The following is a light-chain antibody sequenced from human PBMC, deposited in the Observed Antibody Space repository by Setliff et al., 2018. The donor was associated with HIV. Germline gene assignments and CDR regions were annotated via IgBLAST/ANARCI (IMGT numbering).Light chain of an antibody. CDR3: QEFNSYSGT. CDR1: QSISNW. CDR2: KAS. J-gene: IGKJ1*01. Sequence: DIQMTQSPSTLSASVGDRVTITCRASQSISNWLAWYQQKPGKAPYLLIYKASTLQSGVPSRFSGSGSGTEFTLTISGLQPDDFATYYCQEFNSYSGTFGQGTKVDIK. V-gene: IGKV1-5*03.